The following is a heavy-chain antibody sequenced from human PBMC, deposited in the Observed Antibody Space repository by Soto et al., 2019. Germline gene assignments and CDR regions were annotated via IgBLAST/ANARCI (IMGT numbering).Heavy chain of an antibody. CDR3: ARLTRGVYDSGRLWEKFDY. V-gene: IGHV2-5*02. Sequence: QITVKESGLTLVKPTETLTLTCTFSGFSLSSIGMGVGWIRQPPGKALEWLALIYWDDDKRYSPSLSSRLTITKDPSKNEVDLTMTNMDPVDTSTSYCARLTRGVYDSGRLWEKFDYWGQGTLVTVSS. J-gene: IGHJ4*02. D-gene: IGHD5-12*01. CDR2: IYWDDDK. CDR1: GFSLSSIGMG.